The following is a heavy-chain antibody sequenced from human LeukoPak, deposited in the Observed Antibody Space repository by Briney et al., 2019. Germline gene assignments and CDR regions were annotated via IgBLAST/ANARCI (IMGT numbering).Heavy chain of an antibody. Sequence: PGESLKISCKGSGYSFTTYWIDWVRQMPGKGLEWVAIIYPSDSNTKYSPSFQGQVTISADKSISTAYLQWKSLKASDTAMYYCTRHGYYYGSGGYYNPWDYWGQGTLVTVSS. J-gene: IGHJ4*02. CDR3: TRHGYYYGSGGYYNPWDY. CDR2: IYPSDSNT. V-gene: IGHV5-51*01. CDR1: GYSFTTYW. D-gene: IGHD3-10*01.